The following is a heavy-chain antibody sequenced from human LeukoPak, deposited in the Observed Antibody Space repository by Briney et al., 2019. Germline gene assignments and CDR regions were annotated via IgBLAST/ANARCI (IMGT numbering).Heavy chain of an antibody. CDR3: ARGYSGSYEGYYFDY. CDR2: IYHSGST. J-gene: IGHJ4*02. Sequence: SETLSLTCAVSGGSISSGGYSWSWIRQPPGKGLEWIGYIYHSGSTYYNPSLRSRVTISVDRSENQFSLKLYSVTAADTAVYFCARGYSGSYEGYYFDYWGQGTLVTVSS. D-gene: IGHD1-26*01. V-gene: IGHV4-30-2*01. CDR1: GGSISSGGYS.